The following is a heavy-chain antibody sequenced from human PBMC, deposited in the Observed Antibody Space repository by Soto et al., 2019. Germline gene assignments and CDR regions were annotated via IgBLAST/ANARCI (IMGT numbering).Heavy chain of an antibody. V-gene: IGHV3-21*01. Sequence: VGSLRLSCAASGFTFSSYSMNWVRQAPGKGLEWVSSISSSSSYIYYADSVKGRFTISRDNAKNSLYLQMNSLRAEDTAVYYCARSVFQYYDFWSGYYTGPSEDYWGQGTLVTVSS. CDR2: ISSSSSYI. CDR1: GFTFSSYS. J-gene: IGHJ4*02. CDR3: ARSVFQYYDFWSGYYTGPSEDY. D-gene: IGHD3-3*01.